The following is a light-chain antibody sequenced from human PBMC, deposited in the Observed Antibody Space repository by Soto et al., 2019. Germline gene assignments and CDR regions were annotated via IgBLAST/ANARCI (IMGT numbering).Light chain of an antibody. CDR1: SGSVSTSYY. CDR3: VLYMGSGIRV. Sequence: QTVVTQEPSFSVSPGGTVTLTCGLSSGSVSTSYYPSWYQQTPGQAPRTLIYSTNTRSSGVPDRFSGSSLRKKAALTIAGAQADDASDYYCVLYMGSGIRVFGGGTKLTVL. V-gene: IGLV8-61*01. J-gene: IGLJ3*02. CDR2: STN.